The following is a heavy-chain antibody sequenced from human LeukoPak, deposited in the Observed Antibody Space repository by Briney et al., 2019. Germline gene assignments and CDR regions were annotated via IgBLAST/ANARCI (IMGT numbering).Heavy chain of an antibody. V-gene: IGHV1-18*01. D-gene: IGHD3-10*01. CDR3: ARGGITTYMDV. CDR2: VSAYNGET. Sequence: ASVKVSCKPSGYTFTSYGVTWVRQAPGQGLEWMGWVSAYNGETNYTQGLQGRVTMTTDTSTSTAYMELGSLRSDDTAVYFCARGGITTYMDVWGKGTAVTVSS. CDR1: GYTFTSYG. J-gene: IGHJ6*03.